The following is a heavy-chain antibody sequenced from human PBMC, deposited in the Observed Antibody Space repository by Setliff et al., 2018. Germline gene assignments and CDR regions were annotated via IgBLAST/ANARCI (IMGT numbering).Heavy chain of an antibody. CDR3: RFWSGYYKNDY. Sequence: SETLSLTCTVSGGSISSRSYYWGWIRQPPGKGLEWVGSIYHSGSSYYNPSLRSRVTISVDTSKGQFSLKLTSVTAADMAVYYCRFWSGYYKNDYWAQGTLVTVSS. J-gene: IGHJ4*02. V-gene: IGHV4-39*07. CDR2: IYHSGSS. D-gene: IGHD3-3*01. CDR1: GGSISSRSYY.